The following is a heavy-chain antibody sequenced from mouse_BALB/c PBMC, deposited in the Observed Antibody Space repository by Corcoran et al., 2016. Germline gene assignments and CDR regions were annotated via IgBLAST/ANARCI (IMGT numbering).Heavy chain of an antibody. CDR1: GFNIKDTY. CDR2: IDPANGNT. J-gene: IGHJ3*01. V-gene: IGHV14-3*02. Sequence: EVQLQQSGAELVKPGTSVKLSCTASGFNIKDTYMHWVKQRPEQGLEWIGRIDPANGNTKYDPKFQGKATITADTSSNTAYLQLSSLTSEDTAVYYCARSMVTAYWGQGTLVTVSA. CDR3: ARSMVTAY. D-gene: IGHD2-1*01.